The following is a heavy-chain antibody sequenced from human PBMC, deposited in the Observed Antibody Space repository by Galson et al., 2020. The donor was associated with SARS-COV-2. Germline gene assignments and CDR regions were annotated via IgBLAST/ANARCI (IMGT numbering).Heavy chain of an antibody. J-gene: IGHJ6*02. Sequence: SETLSLTCTVSGGSISSGGYYWSWIRQHPGKGLEWIGYIYYSGSTYYNPSLKSRVTISVDTAKNQFSLKLSSVTAADTAVYYCARGADMVVVVVAARDFYGMDVWGQGTTVTVSS. CDR1: GGSISSGGYY. V-gene: IGHV4-31*03. CDR3: ARGADMVVVVVAARDFYGMDV. CDR2: IYYSGST. D-gene: IGHD2-15*01.